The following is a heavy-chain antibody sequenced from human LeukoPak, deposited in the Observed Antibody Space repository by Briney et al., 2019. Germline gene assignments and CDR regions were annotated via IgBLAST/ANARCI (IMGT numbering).Heavy chain of an antibody. CDR1: GGSISSGGYS. J-gene: IGHJ3*02. CDR2: INHSGST. V-gene: IGHV4-61*08. Sequence: SETLSLSCAVSGGSISSGGYSWSWIRQPPGKGLEWIGEINHSGSTNYNPSLKSRVTISVDTSKNQFSLKLSSVTAADTAVYYCARMILGYCSGGSCYPRYAFDIWGQGTMVTVSS. D-gene: IGHD2-15*01. CDR3: ARMILGYCSGGSCYPRYAFDI.